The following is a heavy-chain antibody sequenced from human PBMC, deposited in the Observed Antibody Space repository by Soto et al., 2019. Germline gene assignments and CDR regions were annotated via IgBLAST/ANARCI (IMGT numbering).Heavy chain of an antibody. CDR2: ISAYNGNT. D-gene: IGHD3-16*02. V-gene: IGHV1-18*04. Sequence: ASVKVSCKASGYTFTSCGISWVRQAPGQGLEWMGWISAYNGNTNYAQKLQGRVTMTTDTSTSTAYMELRSLRSDDTAVYYCARDLLDYVWGSYRPRGYNWFDPWGQGTLVTVSS. J-gene: IGHJ5*02. CDR1: GYTFTSCG. CDR3: ARDLLDYVWGSYRPRGYNWFDP.